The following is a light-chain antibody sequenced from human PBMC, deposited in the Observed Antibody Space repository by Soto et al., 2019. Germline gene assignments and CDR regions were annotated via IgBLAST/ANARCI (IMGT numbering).Light chain of an antibody. J-gene: IGLJ2*01. Sequence: QSALTQPRSVSGSPGQSVTISCTGTSSDVGGYNYVFWYQQHPGKAPKLMIYDVSKRPSGVPDRFSGSKSGNTASLAISGLQAEDEADYCCCSYAGSSVVFGGGTKVTVL. CDR2: DVS. V-gene: IGLV2-11*01. CDR1: SSDVGGYNY. CDR3: CSYAGSSVV.